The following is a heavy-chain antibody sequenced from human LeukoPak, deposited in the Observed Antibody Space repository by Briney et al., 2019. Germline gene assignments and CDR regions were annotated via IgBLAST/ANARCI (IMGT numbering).Heavy chain of an antibody. Sequence: PGGSLRLSCVGSGLILNDHAMHWVRQVPGKGLEWVSGIGWDSGRIGYADSVKGRFTTSRDNAKNPLYLQMNSLRVEDTALKDILPGGLDHWGQGTLVIVSS. D-gene: IGHD2-15*01. CDR1: GLILNDHA. CDR2: IGWDSGRI. CDR3: LPGGLDH. V-gene: IGHV3-9*01. J-gene: IGHJ4*02.